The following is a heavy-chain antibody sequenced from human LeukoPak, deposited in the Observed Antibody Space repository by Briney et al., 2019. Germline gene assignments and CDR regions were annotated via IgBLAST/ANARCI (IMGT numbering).Heavy chain of an antibody. CDR3: ARDSGRGVAGNLDY. V-gene: IGHV1-69*13. Sequence: SVKVSCKASGGTFSRYAISWVRQAPGQGLEWMGGIIPIFGTANYAQKFQGRVMITADESTSTAYMELSSLRSEDTAVYYCARDSGRGVAGNLDYWGQGTLVTVSS. CDR1: GGTFSRYA. D-gene: IGHD6-19*01. CDR2: IIPIFGTA. J-gene: IGHJ4*02.